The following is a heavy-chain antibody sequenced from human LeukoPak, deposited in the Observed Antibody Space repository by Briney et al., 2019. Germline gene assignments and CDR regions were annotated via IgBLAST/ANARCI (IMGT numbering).Heavy chain of an antibody. CDR3: ARDDLFPFDY. Sequence: VRQAPGKGXEWVSSISSSSSYIYYADSVKGRFTISRDNAKNSLYLQMNSLRAEDTAVYYCARDDLFPFDYWGQGTLVTVSS. V-gene: IGHV3-21*01. D-gene: IGHD2-21*01. J-gene: IGHJ4*02. CDR2: ISSSSSYI.